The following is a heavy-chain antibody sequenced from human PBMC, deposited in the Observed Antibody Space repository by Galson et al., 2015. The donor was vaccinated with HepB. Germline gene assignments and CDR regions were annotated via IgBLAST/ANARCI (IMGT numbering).Heavy chain of an antibody. Sequence: SLRLSCAASGFTFSTYVMTWVRQAQGKGLEWVSDITGSGDRTNYADSVKGRFTISRDNSENMVYLQMNSLRAEDTAVYCSNTGCQIEFDPWGQGTLLTVSS. CDR1: GFTFSTYV. CDR2: ITGSGDRT. CDR3: NTGCQIEFDP. J-gene: IGHJ5*02. V-gene: IGHV3-23*01. D-gene: IGHD2-2*01.